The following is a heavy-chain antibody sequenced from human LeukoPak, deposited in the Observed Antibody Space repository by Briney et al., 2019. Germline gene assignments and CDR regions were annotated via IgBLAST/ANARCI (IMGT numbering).Heavy chain of an antibody. CDR3: ATPLSGGRGYYYGMDV. Sequence: ASVKVSCKVSGYSLSELTMHWVRQSPGEGLEWLGGIDFEDGKTIYAQRFQGRVSMIEDTSTNTAYMELSSLRSEDTAVYYCATPLSGGRGYYYGMDVWGQGTTVTVSS. CDR1: GYSLSELT. J-gene: IGHJ6*02. D-gene: IGHD3-10*01. CDR2: IDFEDGKT. V-gene: IGHV1-24*01.